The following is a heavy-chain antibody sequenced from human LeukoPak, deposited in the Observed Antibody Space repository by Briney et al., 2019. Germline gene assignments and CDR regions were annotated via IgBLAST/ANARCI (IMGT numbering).Heavy chain of an antibody. CDR2: ISSSSSTI. CDR3: ARDPGPPSGMYYYDY. D-gene: IGHD1-26*01. Sequence: GGSLRLSCAASGFTFSSYSMNWVRQAPGKGLEWVSYISSSSSTIYYADSVKGRFTISRDNAKNSLYLQMNSLRAEDTAVYYCARDPGPPSGMYYYDYWGQGTLVTVSS. CDR1: GFTFSSYS. V-gene: IGHV3-48*04. J-gene: IGHJ4*02.